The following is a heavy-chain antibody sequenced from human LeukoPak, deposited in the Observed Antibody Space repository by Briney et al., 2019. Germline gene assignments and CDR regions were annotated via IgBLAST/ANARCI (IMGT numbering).Heavy chain of an antibody. J-gene: IGHJ4*02. Sequence: PGGSLRLSCAASGFTFSSYGMHWVRQAPGKGLEWVAVISYDGSNKYYADSVKGRFTISRDNSKNTLYLQMNNLRAEDTAVYYCAKEGRKYYYGSGTQPGVDYWGQGTLVTVSS. V-gene: IGHV3-30*18. CDR1: GFTFSSYG. CDR3: AKEGRKYYYGSGTQPGVDY. CDR2: ISYDGSNK. D-gene: IGHD3-10*01.